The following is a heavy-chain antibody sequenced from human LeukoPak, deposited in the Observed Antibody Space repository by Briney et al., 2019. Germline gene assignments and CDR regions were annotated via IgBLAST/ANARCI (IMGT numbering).Heavy chain of an antibody. CDR3: ARERRDGFDY. J-gene: IGHJ4*02. D-gene: IGHD5-24*01. CDR1: GFTFSSYW. V-gene: IGHV3-74*01. CDR2: IKSDGSST. Sequence: GGSLTLSCAASGFTFSSYWMHWLRHAPGKGLVWVSRIKSDGSSTSYADSVKGRFTISRDNAKNTLYLQMNSLRAEDTAVYYCARERRDGFDYWGQGTLVTVSS.